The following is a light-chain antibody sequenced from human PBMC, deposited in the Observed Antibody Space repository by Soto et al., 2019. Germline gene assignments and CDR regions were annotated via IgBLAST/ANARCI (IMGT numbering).Light chain of an antibody. J-gene: IGKJ4*01. V-gene: IGKV1-33*01. CDR1: QDIRNY. Sequence: DIQMTQSASSLSASVGDRVTITCQESQDIRNYLNWYQQKXGQAPKXXIYDASNLETGVPSRFSGSGAGTDFTFTISSLQPEDIPTSDCPQYDNHTLTFGGGTKVDIK. CDR2: DAS. CDR3: PQYDNHTLT.